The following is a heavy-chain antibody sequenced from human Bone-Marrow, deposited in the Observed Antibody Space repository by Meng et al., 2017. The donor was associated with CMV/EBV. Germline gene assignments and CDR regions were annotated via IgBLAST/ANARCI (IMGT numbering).Heavy chain of an antibody. V-gene: IGHV4-34*01. CDR1: GGSFSGYY. Sequence: VALRRGGAGLLKPSETLALTCAVYGGSFSGYYWSWIRQPPGKGLEWIAEINHSGNTNYNPSLKSRVTISVDTSKNQFSLKLSSVTAADTAVYYCATVGLGMNWFDPWGQGTLVTVSS. J-gene: IGHJ5*02. CDR3: ATVGLGMNWFDP. CDR2: INHSGNT.